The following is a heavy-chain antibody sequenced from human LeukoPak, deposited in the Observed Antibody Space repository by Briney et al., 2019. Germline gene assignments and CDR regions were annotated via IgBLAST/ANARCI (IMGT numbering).Heavy chain of an antibody. Sequence: PSETLTLTCTVSGGSFSSYSWSWIRQSPGKGLEWIGYVYYTGTTNYNPSLKSRVTISVDTSRNQFSLKVNSVTAADTAVYYCARRSCGGWRYFIFWAQRPLVTVSS. CDR2: VYYTGTT. V-gene: IGHV4-59*08. CDR3: ARRSCGGWRYFIF. CDR1: GGSFSSYS. J-gene: IGHJ4*02. D-gene: IGHD6-19*01.